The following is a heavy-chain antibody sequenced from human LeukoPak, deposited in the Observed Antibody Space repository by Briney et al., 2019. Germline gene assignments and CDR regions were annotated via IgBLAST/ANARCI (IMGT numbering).Heavy chain of an antibody. CDR1: GYTFTNYY. V-gene: IGHV1-46*01. CDR3: ARDQPLPSGGFDY. J-gene: IGHJ4*02. Sequence: ASVTVSYKASGYTFTNYYMHWVRQAPGQGLEGRGIINPSGGSTSYAQKFQGRVTMTTDTSTSTVYMQLSSLRSEDTAVYYCARDQPLPSGGFDYWGQGTLVTVSS. CDR2: INPSGGST. D-gene: IGHD2-2*01.